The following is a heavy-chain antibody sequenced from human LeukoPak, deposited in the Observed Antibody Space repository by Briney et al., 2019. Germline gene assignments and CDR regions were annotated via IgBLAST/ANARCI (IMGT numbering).Heavy chain of an antibody. J-gene: IGHJ5*02. CDR1: GGSISSYY. D-gene: IGHD2-21*01. CDR3: ARDRLVPPTYWEDWFDP. CDR2: NYYSGST. V-gene: IGHV4-59*01. Sequence: SETLSLTCTVSGGSISSYYWSWIRQPPGKGLAWIGYNYYSGSTNYNPSLKSRVTISVDTSKNQFSLKRSSVSAADTAVYYCARDRLVPPTYWEDWFDPWGQGTLVTVSS.